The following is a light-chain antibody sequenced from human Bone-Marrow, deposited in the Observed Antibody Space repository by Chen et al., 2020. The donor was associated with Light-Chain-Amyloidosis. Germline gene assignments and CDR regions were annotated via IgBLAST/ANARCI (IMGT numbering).Light chain of an antibody. CDR1: DLPTKY. CDR2: RDT. Sequence: SYELTKPPSVSVSPGQTARITCSGDDLPTKYAYWYQQKPGQAPVLVIHRDTERPSGISERFSGSSEGTTATLTISGVQAEDEADYHCQSAERSGTYEVIFGGGTKLPVL. J-gene: IGLJ2*01. V-gene: IGLV3-25*03. CDR3: QSAERSGTYEVI.